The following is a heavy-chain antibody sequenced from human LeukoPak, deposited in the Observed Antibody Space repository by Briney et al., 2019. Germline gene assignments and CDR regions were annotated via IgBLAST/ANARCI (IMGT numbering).Heavy chain of an antibody. CDR3: ARDPGYCSSTSCHLYYYYMDV. J-gene: IGHJ6*03. V-gene: IGHV3-33*01. CDR1: GFTFSSYG. Sequence: GRSLRLSCAASGFTFSSYGIHWVRQAPGKGLEWVAVIWYDGSNKYYADSVKGRFTISRDNSKNTLYLQMNSLRAEDTAVYYCARDPGYCSSTSCHLYYYYMDVWGKGTTVTVSS. D-gene: IGHD2-2*01. CDR2: IWYDGSNK.